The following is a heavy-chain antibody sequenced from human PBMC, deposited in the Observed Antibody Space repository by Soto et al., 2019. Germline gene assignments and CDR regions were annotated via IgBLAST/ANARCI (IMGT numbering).Heavy chain of an antibody. Sequence: SETLSLTCTVSGGSISSSSYYWGWIRQPPGKGLEWIGSIYYSGSTYYNPSLKSRVTISEDTSKNQFSLKLSSGTAADTAVYYCARRRYYFDYWGQGTLVTVSS. CDR3: ARRRYYFDY. CDR1: GGSISSSSYY. CDR2: IYYSGST. V-gene: IGHV4-39*01. J-gene: IGHJ4*02.